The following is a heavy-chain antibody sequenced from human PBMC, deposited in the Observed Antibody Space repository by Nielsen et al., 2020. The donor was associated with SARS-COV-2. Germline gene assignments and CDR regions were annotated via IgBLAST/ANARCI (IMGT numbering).Heavy chain of an antibody. CDR3: AKGVGYCTNGVCAGYYFDY. V-gene: IGHV3-23*01. CDR2: ISGSGGST. D-gene: IGHD2-8*01. Sequence: GGSLRLSCEASGFTFSSYAMSWIRQAPGKGLEWVSAISGSGGSTYYADSVKGRFTISRDNSKNTLYLQMNSLRAEDTAVYYCAKGVGYCTNGVCAGYYFDYWGQGTLVTVSS. J-gene: IGHJ4*02. CDR1: GFTFSSYA.